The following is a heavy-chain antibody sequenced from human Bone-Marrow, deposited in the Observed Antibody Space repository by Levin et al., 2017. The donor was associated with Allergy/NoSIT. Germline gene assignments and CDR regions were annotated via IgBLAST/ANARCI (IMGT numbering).Heavy chain of an antibody. V-gene: IGHV1-2*02. D-gene: IGHD6-13*01. CDR2: INPNSGGT. J-gene: IGHJ1*01. CDR1: GYTFTGYY. CDR3: ARVAVPSGYSSSWYTAEYFQH. Sequence: ASVKVSCKASGYTFTGYYMHWVRQAPGQGLEWMGWINPNSGGTNYAQKFQGRVTMTRDTSISTAYMELSRLRSDDTAVYYCARVAVPSGYSSSWYTAEYFQHWGQGTLVTVSS.